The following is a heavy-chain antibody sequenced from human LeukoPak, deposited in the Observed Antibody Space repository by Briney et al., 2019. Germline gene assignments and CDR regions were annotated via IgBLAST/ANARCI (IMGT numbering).Heavy chain of an antibody. Sequence: PGGSLRLSCGVSGFTFSDYYMSWIRQAPGKGLEWISYITTSHTTVYYADSVKGRFTISRDNAKKSLYLEMNSLRAEDTAVYYCARVYGDYFDYWGQGTLVNVSS. CDR3: ARVYGDYFDY. D-gene: IGHD4-17*01. CDR2: ITTSHTTV. J-gene: IGHJ4*02. V-gene: IGHV3-11*01. CDR1: GFTFSDYY.